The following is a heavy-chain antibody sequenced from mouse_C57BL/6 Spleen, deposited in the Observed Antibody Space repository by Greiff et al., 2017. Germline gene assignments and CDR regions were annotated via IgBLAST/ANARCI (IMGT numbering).Heavy chain of an antibody. CDR2: INPNNGGT. CDR1: GYTFTDYY. Sequence: VQLQQSGPELVKPGASVKISCKASGYTFTDYYMNWVKQSHGKSLEWIGDINPNNGGTSYNQKFKGKATLTVDKSSSTAYMELRSLTSEDSAVYYCARGYYGSSYGCAYWGQGTLVTVSA. D-gene: IGHD1-1*01. V-gene: IGHV1-26*01. CDR3: ARGYYGSSYGCAY. J-gene: IGHJ3*01.